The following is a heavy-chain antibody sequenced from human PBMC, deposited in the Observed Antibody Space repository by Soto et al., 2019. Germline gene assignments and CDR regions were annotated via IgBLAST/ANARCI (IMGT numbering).Heavy chain of an antibody. V-gene: IGHV3-64*01. CDR3: ARGIAVPVYYGMDV. J-gene: IGHJ6*02. CDR1: GFTFSSYG. Sequence: PGGSLRLSCVASGFTFSSYGMHWVRQAPGKGLEYVSAISSNEGSTYYANSVKGRFTISRDNSKNTLYLQMDSLRAEDRAVYYCARGIAVPVYYGMDVWGQGTTVTVSS. D-gene: IGHD6-19*01. CDR2: ISSNEGST.